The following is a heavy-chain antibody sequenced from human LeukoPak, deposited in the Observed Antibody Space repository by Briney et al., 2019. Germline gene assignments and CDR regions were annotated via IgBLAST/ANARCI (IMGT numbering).Heavy chain of an antibody. Sequence: SETLSLTCAVYGGAFSGYHWNWVRQAPGKGLEWIGEVNHRGMTNYNPSLKSRVIISADTSKNQFSLKLDSVTAADTAIYYCARDPTSEISVPHYFDDWGQGTLVTVSS. CDR2: VNHRGMT. J-gene: IGHJ4*02. V-gene: IGHV4-34*01. D-gene: IGHD5/OR15-5a*01. CDR1: GGAFSGYH. CDR3: ARDPTSEISVPHYFDD.